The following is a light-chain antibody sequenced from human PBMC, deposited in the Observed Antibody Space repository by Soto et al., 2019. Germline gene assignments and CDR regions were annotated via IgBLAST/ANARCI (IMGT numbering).Light chain of an antibody. CDR3: SSYTSSSTSSYV. Sequence: QSVLTQPASVSGSPGQSITISCTGTSSDVGGYNYVSWYQQHPGKAPKLMIYEVSNRPSGVSNRFSGSKSGNTASLTISGLQAEDEADYYCSSYTSSSTSSYVCGTGTKVTVL. CDR1: SSDVGGYNY. CDR2: EVS. V-gene: IGLV2-14*01. J-gene: IGLJ1*01.